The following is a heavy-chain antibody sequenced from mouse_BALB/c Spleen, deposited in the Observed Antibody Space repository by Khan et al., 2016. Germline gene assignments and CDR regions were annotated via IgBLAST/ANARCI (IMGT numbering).Heavy chain of an antibody. V-gene: IGHV1-54*01. Sequence: QVRLQQSGAELVRPGTSVKVSCKASGYAFTNYLIEWVNQRPGQGLEWIGVINPGSGGTDYNEKFKGKATLTEDKSSSTAYMQLSSLTSDDSAVSFFAIWFYGNYPPYWGQGTLVTVSA. CDR1: GYAFTNYL. D-gene: IGHD2-1*01. J-gene: IGHJ3*01. CDR2: INPGSGGT. CDR3: AIWFYGNYPPY.